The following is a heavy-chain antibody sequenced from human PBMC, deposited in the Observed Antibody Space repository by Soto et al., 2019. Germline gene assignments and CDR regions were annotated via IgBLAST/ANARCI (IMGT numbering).Heavy chain of an antibody. CDR3: ARDGIAAAGTFYYYGMDV. CDR2: IIPIFGTA. D-gene: IGHD6-13*01. Sequence: VQLLESGAEVKKPGSSVKVSCKASGGTFSSYAISWVRQAPGQGLEWMGGIIPIFGTANYAQKFQGRVTITADESTSTAYMELSSLRSEDTAVYYCARDGIAAAGTFYYYGMDVWGQGTTVTVSS. CDR1: GGTFSSYA. J-gene: IGHJ6*02. V-gene: IGHV1-69*01.